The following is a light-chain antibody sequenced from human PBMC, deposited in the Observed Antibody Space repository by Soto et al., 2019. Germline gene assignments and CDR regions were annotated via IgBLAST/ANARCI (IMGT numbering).Light chain of an antibody. Sequence: DIQMTQSPSSLSASVGDEVTITCRASQTIMTYLNWYQLKPGKPPRLLIYAASSLQSGVPSRFSGSGSGTDFTLTISSLQPEDFATYSCQQSYNSPHTFGQGTKVDI. CDR3: QQSYNSPHT. CDR1: QTIMTY. J-gene: IGKJ1*01. V-gene: IGKV1-39*01. CDR2: AAS.